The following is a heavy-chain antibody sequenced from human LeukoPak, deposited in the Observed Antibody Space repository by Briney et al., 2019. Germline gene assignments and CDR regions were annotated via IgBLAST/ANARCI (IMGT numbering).Heavy chain of an antibody. J-gene: IGHJ5*02. CDR2: ISYDGSNK. CDR3: AKDRNDYVWGSPQPNWFDP. D-gene: IGHD3-16*01. CDR1: GFTFSSYG. V-gene: IGHV3-30*18. Sequence: PGGSLRLSCAASGFTFSSYGMHWVRQAPGKGLEWVAVISYDGSNKYYADSVKGRFTISRDNSKNTLYLQMNSLRAEDTAVYYCAKDRNDYVWGSPQPNWFDPWGQGTLVTVSS.